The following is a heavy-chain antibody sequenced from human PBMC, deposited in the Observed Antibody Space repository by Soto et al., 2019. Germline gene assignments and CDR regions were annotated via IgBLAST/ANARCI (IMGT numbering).Heavy chain of an antibody. V-gene: IGHV4-39*01. Sequence: SETLSLACTVSGGSISSSSYYWGWIRQPPGKGLEWIGSIYYSGSTYYNPSLKSRVTISVDTSKNQFSLKLSSVTAADTAVYYCAIHVAEGYYYDSSGNLYYGMAVWGQGTTVTVSS. CDR1: GGSISSSSYY. D-gene: IGHD3-22*01. CDR3: AIHVAEGYYYDSSGNLYYGMAV. CDR2: IYYSGST. J-gene: IGHJ6*02.